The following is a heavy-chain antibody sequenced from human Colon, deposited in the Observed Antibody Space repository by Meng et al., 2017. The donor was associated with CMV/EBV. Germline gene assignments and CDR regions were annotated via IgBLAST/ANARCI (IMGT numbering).Heavy chain of an antibody. CDR2: IVPSFAIL. CDR1: YA. CDR3: ASVERGYCSSNSCYNRYLHH. J-gene: IGHJ1*01. D-gene: IGHD2-2*01. Sequence: YACNGARQTPGQGLEWIGGIVPSFAILRYAQRFQSRVSITTDKSASNIDLELSSLRSDDTAVYYCASVERGYCSSNSCYNRYLHHWGQGTLVTVSS. V-gene: IGHV1-69*17.